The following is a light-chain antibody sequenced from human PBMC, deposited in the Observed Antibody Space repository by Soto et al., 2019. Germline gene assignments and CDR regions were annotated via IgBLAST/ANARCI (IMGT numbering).Light chain of an antibody. J-gene: IGLJ1*01. CDR2: EVS. V-gene: IGLV2-14*01. CDR1: SSDVGGYNY. Sequence: QSALTQPASVSASPGQSITISCTGTSSDVGGYNYVSWYQQHPGKAPKLMIYEVSNRPSGVSNRFSGSKSGNTASVTISGLQAEDEADYYCSSYTTSTTYVFGTGTKVTVL. CDR3: SSYTTSTTYV.